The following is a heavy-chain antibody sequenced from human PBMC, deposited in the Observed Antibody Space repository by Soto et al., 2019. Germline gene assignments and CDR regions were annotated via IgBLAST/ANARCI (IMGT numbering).Heavy chain of an antibody. CDR2: ISAYNGNT. V-gene: IGHV1-18*04. Sequence: ASVKVSCKASGYTFTSYGISWVRQAPGQGLEWMGWISAYNGNTNYAQKLQGRVTMTTDTSTSTAYMELRILRSDGTAVYYCATGPYRGSTSCYGRGYNWFDTWGQGTMVTVSS. CDR3: ATGPYRGSTSCYGRGYNWFDT. D-gene: IGHD2-2*01. CDR1: GYTFTSYG. J-gene: IGHJ5*02.